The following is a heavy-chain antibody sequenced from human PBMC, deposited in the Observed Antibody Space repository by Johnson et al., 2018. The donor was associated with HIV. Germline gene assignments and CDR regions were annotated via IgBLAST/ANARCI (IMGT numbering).Heavy chain of an antibody. J-gene: IGHJ3*02. CDR1: GFTFSSYV. CDR2: ISYDGSNK. Sequence: QVQLMESGGGVVQPGRSLRLSCAASGFTFSSYVMHWVRQAPGKGLEWVAFISYDGSNKYYADSVKGRFTISRDNSKNTLYLEMNSLRAEDTAVYYCAREGGAVASRGFDIWGQGIMVTVSS. CDR3: AREGGAVASRGFDI. V-gene: IGHV3-30*04. D-gene: IGHD6-19*01.